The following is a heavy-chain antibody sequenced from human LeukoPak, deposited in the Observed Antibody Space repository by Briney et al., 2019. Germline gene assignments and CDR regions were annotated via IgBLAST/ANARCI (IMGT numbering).Heavy chain of an antibody. CDR3: AREMGYYDSSAHYYYAMDV. Sequence: SETLSLTCVVYGGSLSDYYWTWIRQPPEKGLEWIGEINHSGRTKYNPSLMSRVTISVDTSKNQFSLKLSSVTAADTAVYYCAREMGYYDSSAHYYYAMDVWGQGTTVTVSS. CDR1: GGSLSDYY. CDR2: INHSGRT. D-gene: IGHD3-22*01. V-gene: IGHV4-34*01. J-gene: IGHJ6*02.